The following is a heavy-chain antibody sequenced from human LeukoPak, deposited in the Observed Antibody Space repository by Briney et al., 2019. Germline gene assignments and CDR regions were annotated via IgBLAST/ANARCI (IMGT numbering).Heavy chain of an antibody. Sequence: GGSLRLSCAASGFTFSSYSMNWVRQAPGKGLEWVSSISSSSSYIYYADSVKGRFTISRDNAKNTLYLQMNSLRAEDTAVYYCAKAYYDILTGLGSDYWGQGTLDTVSS. J-gene: IGHJ4*02. D-gene: IGHD3-9*01. CDR2: ISSSSSYI. V-gene: IGHV3-21*04. CDR3: AKAYYDILTGLGSDY. CDR1: GFTFSSYS.